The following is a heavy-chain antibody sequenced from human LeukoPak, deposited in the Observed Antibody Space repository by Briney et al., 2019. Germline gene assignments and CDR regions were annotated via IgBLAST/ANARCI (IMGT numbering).Heavy chain of an antibody. J-gene: IGHJ4*02. CDR3: APLTKGSYYLGY. Sequence: SETLSLTCTVSGGSISSGSYYWSWIRQPAGKGLEWIGRIYTSGSTNYNPSLKSRVTISVDTSKNQFSLKLSSVTAADTAVYYCAPLTKGSYYLGYWGQGTLVTVSS. D-gene: IGHD1-26*01. V-gene: IGHV4-61*02. CDR1: GGSISSGSYY. CDR2: IYTSGST.